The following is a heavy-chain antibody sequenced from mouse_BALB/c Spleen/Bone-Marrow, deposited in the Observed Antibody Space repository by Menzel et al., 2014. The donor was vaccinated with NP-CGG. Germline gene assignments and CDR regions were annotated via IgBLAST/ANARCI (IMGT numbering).Heavy chain of an antibody. Sequence: QVQLKESGAELVKPGASVKLSCKASGYTFSSDYMYWVKQRPGQGLEWIGEINPSNGGTNFNEKFKSKATLTVDKSSSTAYMQLSSLTSEDSAVYYCTRSRRAMDYWDQGTSVTVSS. CDR2: INPSNGGT. CDR1: GYTFSSDY. CDR3: TRSRRAMDY. V-gene: IGHV1S81*02. J-gene: IGHJ4*01. D-gene: IGHD2-12*01.